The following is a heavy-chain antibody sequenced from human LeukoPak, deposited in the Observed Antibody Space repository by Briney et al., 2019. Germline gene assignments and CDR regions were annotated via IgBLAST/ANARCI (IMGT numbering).Heavy chain of an antibody. CDR3: ASFLSSGYYQTWYDP. J-gene: IGHJ5*02. D-gene: IGHD3-22*01. CDR1: GFTFSNAW. V-gene: IGHV3-7*01. Sequence: GGSLRLSCAASGFTFSNAWMSWVRQAPGKGLEWVAKINQDGSDKYYVDSVKGRFTISRDNAKNSLYLQTNSLRAEDTAVYYCASFLSSGYYQTWYDPWGQGTLVTVSS. CDR2: INQDGSDK.